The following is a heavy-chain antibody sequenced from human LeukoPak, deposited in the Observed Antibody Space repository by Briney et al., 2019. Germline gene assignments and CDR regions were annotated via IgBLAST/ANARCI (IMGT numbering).Heavy chain of an antibody. CDR2: IYYSGST. J-gene: IGHJ3*02. CDR3: ARAKGGKAGGDAFDI. CDR1: GGSISSGGYC. V-gene: IGHV4-31*03. D-gene: IGHD4-23*01. Sequence: SETLSLTCTVSGGSISSGGYCWSWIRQHPGKGLEWIGYIYYSGSTYYNPSLKSRVTLSVDTSKNQFSLKLSSVTAADTGVYYCARAKGGKAGGDAFDIWGQGTMVTVSS.